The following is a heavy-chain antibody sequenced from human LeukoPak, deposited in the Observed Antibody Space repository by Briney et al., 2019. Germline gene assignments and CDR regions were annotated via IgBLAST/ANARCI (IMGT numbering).Heavy chain of an antibody. J-gene: IGHJ4*02. V-gene: IGHV4-59*01. D-gene: IGHD6-13*01. Sequence: KPSETLSLTCTVSGGSISSYYWSWIRQPPGKGLEWIGYIYYSGSTNYNPSLKSRVTISVDTSKNQFSLKLSSVTAADTAVYYCARYRYSSSFDYWGQGTLVTVSS. CDR3: ARYRYSSSFDY. CDR2: IYYSGST. CDR1: GGSISSYY.